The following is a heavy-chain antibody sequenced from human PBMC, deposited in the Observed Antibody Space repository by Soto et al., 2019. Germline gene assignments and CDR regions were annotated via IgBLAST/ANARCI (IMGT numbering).Heavy chain of an antibody. D-gene: IGHD3-22*01. CDR1: GGSFSGYY. J-gene: IGHJ4*02. Sequence: SETLSLTCAVYGGSFSGYYWSWIRQPPGKGLEWIGEINHSGSTNYNPSLKSRITITVDTSKNQLSLKLSSVTAADTAVYYCARVYYYDSSFDYWGQGTLVTVSS. V-gene: IGHV4-34*01. CDR2: INHSGST. CDR3: ARVYYYDSSFDY.